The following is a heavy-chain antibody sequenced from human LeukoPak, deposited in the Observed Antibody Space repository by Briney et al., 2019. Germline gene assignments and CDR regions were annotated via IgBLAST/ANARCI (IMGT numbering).Heavy chain of an antibody. D-gene: IGHD3-10*01. CDR1: GFTFSSYS. V-gene: IGHV3-21*06. J-gene: IGHJ4*02. CDR2: ISGTGVYT. CDR3: AKAEAPYYYGSGSFISY. Sequence: GGSLRLSCAASGFTFSSYSMNWARQAPGKGLEWVSSISGTGVYTYYADSVKGRFTISRDNAKNSLYLQMNSLRAEDTAVYYCAKAEAPYYYGSGSFISYWGQGTLVTVSS.